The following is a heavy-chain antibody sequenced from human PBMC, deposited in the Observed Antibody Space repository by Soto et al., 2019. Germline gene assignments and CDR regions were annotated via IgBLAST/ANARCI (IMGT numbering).Heavy chain of an antibody. J-gene: IGHJ3*02. CDR2: ISDSGGLT. CDR3: ARRAFGSSRSFDI. V-gene: IGHV3-23*01. CDR1: GFAFSSHP. D-gene: IGHD6-6*01. Sequence: GGSLRLSCAASGFAFSSHPMSWVRQAPERGLEWVSGISDSGGLTYNADSVKGRFTISRDNSKNTLYLQMNSLRAEDTALYYCARRAFGSSRSFDIWGQGTMVTVS.